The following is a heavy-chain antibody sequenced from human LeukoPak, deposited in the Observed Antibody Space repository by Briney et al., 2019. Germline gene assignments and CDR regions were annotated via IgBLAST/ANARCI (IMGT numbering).Heavy chain of an antibody. J-gene: IGHJ4*02. CDR3: ASRWSLDY. CDR2: ISGSSSTI. Sequence: PGGSLRLSCAASGFTFSTYSMNWVRQAPGKGLEWVSYISGSSSTIYYADPVKGRFTISRDNAKNLLYLEMNSLRAEDTAVYYCASRWSLDYWGQGTLVTVSS. V-gene: IGHV3-48*01. D-gene: IGHD4-23*01. CDR1: GFTFSTYS.